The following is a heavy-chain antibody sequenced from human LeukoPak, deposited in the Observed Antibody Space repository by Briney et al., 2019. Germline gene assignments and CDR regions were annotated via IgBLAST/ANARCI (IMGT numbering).Heavy chain of an antibody. CDR1: GYTFTGYY. Sequence: ASVKVSCKASGYTFTGYYMHWVRQAPGQGVEWMGWINPNSGRTNYAQKFQGRVTMTRDTSISTAYMELSRLRSDDTAVYYCARGGSCSGGSCYWSGYYYMDVWGKGTTVTVSS. CDR2: INPNSGRT. J-gene: IGHJ6*03. D-gene: IGHD2-15*01. V-gene: IGHV1-2*02. CDR3: ARGGSCSGGSCYWSGYYYMDV.